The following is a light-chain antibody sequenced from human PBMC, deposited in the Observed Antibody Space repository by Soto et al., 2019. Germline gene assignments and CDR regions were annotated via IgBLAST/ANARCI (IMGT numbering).Light chain of an antibody. V-gene: IGKV1-27*01. CDR3: QKYNNAPYT. CDR1: QGIRYY. J-gene: IGKJ2*01. CDR2: AAS. Sequence: DIQMTQSPSSLSASIGDRVTITCRASQGIRYYLAWYQQKPGKIPKLLIYAASTLQSGVPSRFSGSGSGTDFTLTISSLQHDDVATYYCQKYNNAPYTFGQGTKLEIK.